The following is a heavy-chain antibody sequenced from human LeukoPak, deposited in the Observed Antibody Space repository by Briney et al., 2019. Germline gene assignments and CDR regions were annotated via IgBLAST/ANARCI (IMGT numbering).Heavy chain of an antibody. CDR3: VRDSGPAAAYYFDY. V-gene: IGHV3-30-3*01. D-gene: IGHD2-2*01. CDR2: ISSDGSDR. Sequence: GGSLRLSCAAPGFTFRSYVMQWVRQAPGKGLAWVAVISSDGSDRYYADSVKGRFTISRDNSKNTLYLEMKSLRAEDTAVYYCVRDSGPAAAYYFDYWGQGTLVTVSS. J-gene: IGHJ4*02. CDR1: GFTFRSYV.